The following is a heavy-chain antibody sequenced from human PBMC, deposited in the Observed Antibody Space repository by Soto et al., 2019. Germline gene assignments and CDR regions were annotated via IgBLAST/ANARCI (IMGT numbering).Heavy chain of an antibody. CDR2: TYYRSKWYY. V-gene: IGHV6-1*01. D-gene: IGHD2-8*01. Sequence: SQTLSLTCPISVDGVSSNCVFWNWIQSSPSRGLEWLGRTYYRSKWYYEYAESVKSRIAINPDTSKNQFSLQLNSVTPDDTAVYYCPTGAFIVSPCTGFDDWGQGTPVTVSS. J-gene: IGHJ4*02. CDR3: PTGAFIVSPCTGFDD. CDR1: VDGVSSNCVF.